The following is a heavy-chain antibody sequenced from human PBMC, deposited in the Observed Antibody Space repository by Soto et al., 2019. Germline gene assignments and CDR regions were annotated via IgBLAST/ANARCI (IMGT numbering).Heavy chain of an antibody. V-gene: IGHV2-5*02. J-gene: IGHJ3*01. D-gene: IGHD4-17*01. CDR2: IYWDDDT. CDR3: VHRRDYRDDDAFDL. Sequence: QITLKESGPTLVKPTQTLTLTCTFSGFSLTASGVGVGWIRQPPGKALEWLALIYWDDDTRYSPSLKSRLTITKDTSKNLVVLTMINMDPVDTATYYCVHRRDYRDDDAFDLWGQGTMVTVSS. CDR1: GFSLTASGVG.